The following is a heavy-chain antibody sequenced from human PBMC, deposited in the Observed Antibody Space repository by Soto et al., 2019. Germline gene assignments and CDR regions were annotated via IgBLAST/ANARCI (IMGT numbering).Heavy chain of an antibody. CDR2: ISGSGGST. Sequence: GGSLRLSCAASGFTFSSYAMSWVHQAPGKGLEWVSAISGSGGSTYYADSVKGRFTISRDNSKNKLYLQMNSLRAEDTAVYYCAKPSTLQRIADWDYWGQGTLVTVSS. J-gene: IGHJ4*02. CDR3: AKPSTLQRIADWDY. V-gene: IGHV3-23*01. CDR1: GFTFSSYA. D-gene: IGHD6-13*01.